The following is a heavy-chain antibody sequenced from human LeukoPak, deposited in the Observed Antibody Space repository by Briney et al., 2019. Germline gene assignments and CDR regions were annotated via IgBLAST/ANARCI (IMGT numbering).Heavy chain of an antibody. CDR1: GFTFDDYA. J-gene: IGHJ6*02. Sequence: GGSLRLSCAASGFTFDDYAMHWVRQAPGKGLEWVSGISWNSGSIGYADSVKGRFTISRDNAKNSLYLQMDSLRAEDTALYYCVKDRGPVAAAGMDVWGQGTTVIVSS. CDR3: VKDRGPVAAAGMDV. CDR2: ISWNSGSI. V-gene: IGHV3-9*01. D-gene: IGHD6-25*01.